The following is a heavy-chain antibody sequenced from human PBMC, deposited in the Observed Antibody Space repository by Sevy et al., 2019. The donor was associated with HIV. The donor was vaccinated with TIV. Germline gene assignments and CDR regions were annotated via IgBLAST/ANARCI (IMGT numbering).Heavy chain of an antibody. J-gene: IGHJ6*02. Sequence: GGSLRLSCIGSGFSFSYYGIHWVRQAPGKGLDWVALISHDGINEYYADSVKGRFTISRDNSKNTVYLEMNSLRAEDTAVYYCARVVGYCSSTSCYNPIYYYYYYGMDVWGQGTTVTVSS. V-gene: IGHV3-30*03. D-gene: IGHD2-2*02. CDR2: ISHDGINE. CDR1: GFSFSYYG. CDR3: ARVVGYCSSTSCYNPIYYYYYYGMDV.